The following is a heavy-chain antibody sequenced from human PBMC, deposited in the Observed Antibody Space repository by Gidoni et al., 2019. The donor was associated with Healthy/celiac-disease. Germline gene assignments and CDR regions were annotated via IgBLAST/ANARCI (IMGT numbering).Heavy chain of an antibody. CDR2: ISGSGGST. CDR3: AKYRNYYYYYMDV. CDR1: GFTFSSYA. J-gene: IGHJ6*03. Sequence: EVQLLESGGGLVQPGGSLRLSCAASGFTFSSYAMSWVRQAPGKGLEWVSAISGSGGSTYYADSVKGRFTISRDNTKNTLYLQMNSLRAEDTAVYYCAKYRNYYYYYMDVWGKGTTVTVSS. V-gene: IGHV3-23*01.